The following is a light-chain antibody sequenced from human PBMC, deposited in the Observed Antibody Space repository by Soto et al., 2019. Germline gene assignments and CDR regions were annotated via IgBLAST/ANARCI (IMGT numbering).Light chain of an antibody. J-gene: IGKJ4*01. CDR1: QSITGRY. V-gene: IGKV3-20*01. CDR3: QQYYSIPLT. CDR2: GAS. Sequence: IVMTQSPATLSVSPGERVTLSCRASQSITGRYLAWYQQTPGQAPRLLIYGASSRATGVPDRFSGSGSGTDFTLTISRLETEDFAVYYCQQYYSIPLTFGGGTKVDIK.